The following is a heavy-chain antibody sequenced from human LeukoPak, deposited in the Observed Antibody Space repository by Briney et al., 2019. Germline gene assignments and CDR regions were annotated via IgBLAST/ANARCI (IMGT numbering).Heavy chain of an antibody. J-gene: IGHJ6*02. V-gene: IGHV4-38-2*02. CDR1: GYSISSGYY. CDR2: IYHSGST. Sequence: SETLSLTCTVSGYSISSGYYWGWIRQPPGKGLEWIGSIYHSGSTYYNPSLKSRVTISVDTSKNQFSLKLSSVTAADTAVYYCARLDAVPLELLWFGETYGMDVWGQGTTVTVSS. D-gene: IGHD3-10*01. CDR3: ARLDAVPLELLWFGETYGMDV.